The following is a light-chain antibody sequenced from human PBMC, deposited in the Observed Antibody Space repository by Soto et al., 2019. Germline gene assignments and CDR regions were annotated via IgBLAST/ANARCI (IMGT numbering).Light chain of an antibody. CDR1: QSVTTN. CDR2: AAS. Sequence: EIVMTQSPATLSVSPGERATLSCRASQSVTTNLAWYQQKPGQAPRLLIYAASTRATGIPARFSGSGSGTELTLTISSLQSEDFAVYYCQQYKYWPRTFGQGTKV. J-gene: IGKJ1*01. V-gene: IGKV3-15*01. CDR3: QQYKYWPRT.